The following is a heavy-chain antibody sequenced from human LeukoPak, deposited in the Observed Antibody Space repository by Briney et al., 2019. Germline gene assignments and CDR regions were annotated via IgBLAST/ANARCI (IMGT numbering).Heavy chain of an antibody. Sequence: SETLSLTCTVSGGSISSGSYYWSWIRQPAGKGLEWIGRIYTSGSTNYNPSLKSRVTISVDTSKNQFSLKLSSVTAADTAVYYCARGQGWGAPYFDYWGQGTLVTVSS. CDR2: IYTSGST. CDR3: ARGQGWGAPYFDY. V-gene: IGHV4-61*02. D-gene: IGHD7-27*01. J-gene: IGHJ4*02. CDR1: GGSISSGSYY.